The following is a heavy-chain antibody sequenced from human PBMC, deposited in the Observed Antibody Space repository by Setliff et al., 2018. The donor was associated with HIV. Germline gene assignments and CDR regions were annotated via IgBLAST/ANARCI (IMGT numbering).Heavy chain of an antibody. V-gene: IGHV1-18*01. CDR3: ARDDRGRVRGVGPFDP. D-gene: IGHD3-10*01. Sequence: ASVKVSCKASGYTFTSYGISWVRQAPGQGLEWMGWINPYNGNTNYAQKLQGRVTMTTNTSTSTAYMDLRSLRSDDTSVYYCARDDRGRVRGVGPFDPWGQGTLVTVSS. CDR1: GYTFTSYG. CDR2: INPYNGNT. J-gene: IGHJ5*02.